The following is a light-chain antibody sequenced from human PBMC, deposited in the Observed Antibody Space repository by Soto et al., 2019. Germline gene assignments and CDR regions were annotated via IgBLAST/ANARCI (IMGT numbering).Light chain of an antibody. J-gene: IGKJ5*01. V-gene: IGKV1-27*01. CDR1: QGISNY. Sequence: IQMTQSPSSLSASVGDRVTITCRASQGISNYLAWYQQKRGKVPELLIYDASTLHSGVPSRFSGSGSGTDFTLTISSLQPEDVATYYCQKYNISPLTFGQGTRLEIK. CDR3: QKYNISPLT. CDR2: DAS.